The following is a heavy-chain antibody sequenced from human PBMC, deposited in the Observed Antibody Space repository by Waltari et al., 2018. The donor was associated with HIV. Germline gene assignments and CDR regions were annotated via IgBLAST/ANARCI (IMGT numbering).Heavy chain of an antibody. J-gene: IGHJ4*02. V-gene: IGHV3-74*01. CDR1: GFTISSYW. CDR2: INSDGSST. Sequence: EVQRVESGGGLVQPGGSLRLHCAASGFTISSYWLHWVRQAPGKGLVWVSRINSDGSSTNYADSVKGRFTISRDNAKNTVYLQMNSLRAEDTALYYCASLYNYVWGSPPPFDYWGQGTLVTVSS. D-gene: IGHD3-16*01. CDR3: ASLYNYVWGSPPPFDY.